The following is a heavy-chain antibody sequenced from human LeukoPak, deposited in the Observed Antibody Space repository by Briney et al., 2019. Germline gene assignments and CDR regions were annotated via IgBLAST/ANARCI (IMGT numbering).Heavy chain of an antibody. CDR1: GFTLNCYL. CDR2: IKQEGSEK. V-gene: IGHV3-7*01. CDR3: ARDGSVDLWSGYYGGPNDY. D-gene: IGHD3-3*01. Sequence: GGALRLSRAASGFTLNCYLMSWGRQAPGKGVGWVGNIKQEGSEKYYVDSVKGRFTISRDNAKNSLYLQMNSLRAEDTAVYYCARDGSVDLWSGYYGGPNDYWGQGTLVTVSS. J-gene: IGHJ4*02.